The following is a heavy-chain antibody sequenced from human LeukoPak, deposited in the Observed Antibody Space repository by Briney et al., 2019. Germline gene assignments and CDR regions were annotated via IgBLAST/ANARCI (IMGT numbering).Heavy chain of an antibody. CDR3: ARGWVYSNYGNWFDP. J-gene: IGHJ5*02. CDR2: IYHSGST. D-gene: IGHD4-11*01. CDR1: GYSISSGYY. V-gene: IGHV4-38-2*02. Sequence: SETLSLTCTVSGYSISSGYYWGWIRQPPGKGLEWIGSIYHSGSTYYNPSLKSQVTISVDTSKNQFSLKLSSVTAADTAVYYCARGWVYSNYGNWFDPWGQGTLVTVSS.